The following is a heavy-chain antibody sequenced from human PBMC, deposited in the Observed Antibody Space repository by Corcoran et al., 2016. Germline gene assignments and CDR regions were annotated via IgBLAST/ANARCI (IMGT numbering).Heavy chain of an antibody. CDR3: ARGGVVRGRHDGMDV. V-gene: IGHV4-4*07. D-gene: IGHD3-10*01. J-gene: IGHJ6*02. Sequence: QVQLHESGPGLVKPSETLSLTCTVSGGSISSYYWSWIRQPAGKGLEWIGRIYTSGSTNYNPSLKSRVTMSVDTSKNQFSLKLSSVTAADTAVCCCARGGVVRGRHDGMDVWGQGTTVTVSS. CDR1: GGSISSYY. CDR2: IYTSGST.